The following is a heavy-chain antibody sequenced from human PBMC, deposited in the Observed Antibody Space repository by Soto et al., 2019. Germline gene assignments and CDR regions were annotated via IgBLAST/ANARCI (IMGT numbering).Heavy chain of an antibody. CDR2: IKSDGSTI. Sequence: EVPLVESGGGLVQPGGSLRLSCATSGFTFSGYWMHWVRQAPGKGLMWVSRIKSDGSTINYADSVKGRFMIFRDNTKNTLYLQMNSLRVEDTAVYYCARVWAYSSSSFGFWGQGTLVTVSS. J-gene: IGHJ4*02. CDR3: ARVWAYSSSSFGF. CDR1: GFTFSGYW. D-gene: IGHD6-6*01. V-gene: IGHV3-74*01.